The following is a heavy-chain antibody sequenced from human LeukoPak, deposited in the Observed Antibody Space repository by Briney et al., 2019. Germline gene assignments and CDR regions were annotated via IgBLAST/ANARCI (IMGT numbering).Heavy chain of an antibody. J-gene: IGHJ4*02. D-gene: IGHD5-12*01. CDR3: AREWITGFHLDY. V-gene: IGHV3-11*01. CDR1: GFTFSDYY. CDR2: ISSSGSAI. Sequence: GTLRLSCAASGFTFSDYYMNWIRQAPGKGLEWVSYISSSGSAIYYADSVKGRFTISRDNAKNSLYLQMNSLRAEDTAVYYCAREWITGFHLDYWGQGTLVTVSS.